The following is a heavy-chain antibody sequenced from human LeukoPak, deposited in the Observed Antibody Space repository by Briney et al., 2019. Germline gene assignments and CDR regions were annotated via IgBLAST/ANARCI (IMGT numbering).Heavy chain of an antibody. Sequence: SETLSLTCSISGDSISTYYWSWIRQTPGKGLEWIGYIYYSGGTHYNPSLKSRVSISLDPSRIQLSLRLTSVTAADTAVYYCARGVQGWFAPWGQGTLVTVSS. D-gene: IGHD3-10*01. CDR3: ARGVQGWFAP. CDR2: IYYSGGT. V-gene: IGHV4-59*12. J-gene: IGHJ5*02. CDR1: GDSISTYY.